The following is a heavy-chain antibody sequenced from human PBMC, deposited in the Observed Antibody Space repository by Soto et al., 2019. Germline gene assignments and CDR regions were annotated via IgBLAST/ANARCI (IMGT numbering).Heavy chain of an antibody. CDR2: MNPNSDNT. J-gene: IGHJ4*02. CDR3: ARERGGGYFDY. D-gene: IGHD3-16*01. CDR1: GYTFTSYD. Sequence: QVQLVQSGAEVKKPGASVKVSCKASGYTFTSYDINWVRQATGQGLEWMGWMNPNSDNTGYAQKFQGRLPMTRDPSISKAYMEVGSLRSEDTAVYYCARERGGGYFDYWGQGILVTVSS. V-gene: IGHV1-8*01.